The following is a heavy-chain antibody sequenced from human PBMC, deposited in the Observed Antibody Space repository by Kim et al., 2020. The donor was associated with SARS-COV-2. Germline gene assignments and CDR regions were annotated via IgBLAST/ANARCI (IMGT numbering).Heavy chain of an antibody. D-gene: IGHD3-16*02. CDR3: ARDPAEIFGGVIAAYYFDY. V-gene: IGHV1-46*01. Sequence: GRVTMTRDTSTSTVYMELSSLRSEDTAVYYCARDPAEIFGGVIAAYYFDYWGQGTLVTVSS. J-gene: IGHJ4*02.